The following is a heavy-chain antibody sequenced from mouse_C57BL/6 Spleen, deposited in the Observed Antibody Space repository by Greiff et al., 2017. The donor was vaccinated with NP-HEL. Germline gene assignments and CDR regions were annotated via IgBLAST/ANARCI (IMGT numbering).Heavy chain of an antibody. D-gene: IGHD1-1*01. J-gene: IGHJ1*03. V-gene: IGHV5-12*01. CDR3: ARVLLRGYFDV. CDR2: ISNGGGST. CDR1: GFTFSDYY. Sequence: DVQLVESGGGLVQPGGSLKLSCAASGFTFSDYYMYWVRQTPEKRLEWVAYISNGGGSTYYPDTVKGRFTISRDNAKNTLYLQMSRLKSEDTAMYYCARVLLRGYFDVWGTGTTVTVSS.